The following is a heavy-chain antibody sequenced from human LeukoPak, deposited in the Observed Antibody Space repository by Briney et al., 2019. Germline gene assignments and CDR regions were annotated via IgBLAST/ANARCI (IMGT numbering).Heavy chain of an antibody. D-gene: IGHD6-19*01. J-gene: IGHJ4*02. CDR2: IYPADYDT. V-gene: IGHV5-51*01. CDR3: ARLSGYSSGWYAACLDH. CDR1: GYSFTNYW. Sequence: GESLNISCKGSGYSFTNYWIGGVRQMPGTGLEWMGNIYPADYDTRYSPSYQDQVTISADKSISTAYLQWSSLKASDTAIYYCARLSGYSSGWYAACLDHWGQGTLVTVSS.